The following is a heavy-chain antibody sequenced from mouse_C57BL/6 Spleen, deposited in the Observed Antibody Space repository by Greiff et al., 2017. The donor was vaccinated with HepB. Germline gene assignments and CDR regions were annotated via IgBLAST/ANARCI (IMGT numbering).Heavy chain of an antibody. Sequence: QVHVKQSGAELVRPGASVTLSCKASGYTFTDYEMHWVKQTPVHGLEWIGAIDPETGGTAYNQKFKGKAILTADKSSSTAYMELRSLTSEDSAVYYCLSSLWYFDVWGTGTTVTVSS. CDR2: IDPETGGT. J-gene: IGHJ1*03. CDR3: LSSLWYFDV. D-gene: IGHD6-1*01. CDR1: GYTFTDYE. V-gene: IGHV1-15*01.